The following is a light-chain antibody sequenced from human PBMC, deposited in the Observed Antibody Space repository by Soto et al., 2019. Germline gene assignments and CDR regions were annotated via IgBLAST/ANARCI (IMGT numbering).Light chain of an antibody. CDR3: QHYNDWRWT. CDR1: QSISSK. Sequence: EIVMTQSPATLSVSPGEGATLSCRASQSISSKLAWYQQKPGQAPRLLIYGASTRATGVPARFSGSGSGTDFTLTLSSLKSEELAVYYCQHYNDWRWTFGQGTKVEIK. V-gene: IGKV3-15*01. CDR2: GAS. J-gene: IGKJ1*01.